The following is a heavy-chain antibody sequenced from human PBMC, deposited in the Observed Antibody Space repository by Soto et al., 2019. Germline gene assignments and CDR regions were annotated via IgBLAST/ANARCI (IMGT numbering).Heavy chain of an antibody. D-gene: IGHD3-16*01. J-gene: IGHJ5*02. CDR1: GYTFINYD. CDR3: ARMASFGTLNWFDP. Sequence: QVQLVQSGAEVKEPWASVRVACNASGYTFINYDISWVRQATGQGVEWMGWMNPGSGKTGYANKFQGRGTMTRDASTSTAHLELSSLTSEDTSVYYCARMASFGTLNWFDPGGQGPLVPVSS. V-gene: IGHV1-8*02. CDR2: MNPGSGKT.